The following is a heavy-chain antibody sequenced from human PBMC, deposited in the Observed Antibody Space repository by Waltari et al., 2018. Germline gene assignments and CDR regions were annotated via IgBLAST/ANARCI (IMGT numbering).Heavy chain of an antibody. CDR1: GFTFRSYN. CDR3: ARDSGLDV. J-gene: IGHJ6*02. V-gene: IGHV3-21*02. Sequence: VQLVESGGGLVQPGGSLRPSCAAPGFTFRSYNMNWVRQAPGKGLEWVASITDAGHYIYYADSVKGRFTISRDNAKNSLSLLLNSLRADDTAVYYCARDSGLDVWGQGTTVTVSS. CDR2: ITDAGHYI.